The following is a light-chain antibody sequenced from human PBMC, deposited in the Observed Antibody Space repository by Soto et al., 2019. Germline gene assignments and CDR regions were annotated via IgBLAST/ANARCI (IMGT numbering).Light chain of an antibody. V-gene: IGKV3-20*01. CDR1: QSVSSNY. CDR2: DAS. J-gene: IGKJ1*01. Sequence: DIALTQSPGPLSLSPGERAALSWKSSQSVSSNYLAWYQQKPGQAPRLIIYDASSRAPGIPDRFSGSGSGTDCALTISRLEPEDFAVYYCQQYGTSTGTLGQGTKVDIK. CDR3: QQYGTSTGT.